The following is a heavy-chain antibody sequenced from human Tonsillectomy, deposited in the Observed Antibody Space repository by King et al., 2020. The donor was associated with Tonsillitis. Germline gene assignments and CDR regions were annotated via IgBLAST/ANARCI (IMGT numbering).Heavy chain of an antibody. Sequence: VQLVESGAEVKKPGASVKVSCTASGYTFTDYYIHWVRQAPGQGLEWMGWINPNSGGTNYAQNFQGWVTMTRDTSISTAYVELSRLASDDTAVYYCASGRIAAADTGLFDYWGQGTLVTVSS. CDR3: ASGRIAAADTGLFDY. J-gene: IGHJ4*02. V-gene: IGHV1-2*04. CDR2: INPNSGGT. CDR1: GYTFTDYY. D-gene: IGHD6-13*01.